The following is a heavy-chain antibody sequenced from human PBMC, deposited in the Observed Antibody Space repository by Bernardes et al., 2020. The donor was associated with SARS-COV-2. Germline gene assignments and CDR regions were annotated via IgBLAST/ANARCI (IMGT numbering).Heavy chain of an antibody. CDR1: GFPLSSYA. CDR2: ICGCGGRL. V-gene: IGHV3-23*01. Sequence: GGSLRLSCVASGFPLSSYALSWVGQAPGKGLEWVSAICGCGGRLYNEDSVKGRFTISRDNSKNTLYLQLNSLRAEDTAVYYCAKVVGYCISTSCRQVVLPAFGIWGQGKMVTITS. CDR3: AKVVGYCISTSCRQVVLPAFGI. D-gene: IGHD2-2*01. J-gene: IGHJ3*02.